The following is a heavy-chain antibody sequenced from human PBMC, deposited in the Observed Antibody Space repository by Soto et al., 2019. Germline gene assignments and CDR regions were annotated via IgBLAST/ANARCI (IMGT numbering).Heavy chain of an antibody. CDR3: ARDLGIAVADYYYYGMDV. J-gene: IGHJ6*02. D-gene: IGHD6-19*01. CDR2: INPNSGGT. Sequence: ASVKVSCKASGYTFTGYYMHWVRQAPGQGLEWTGWINPNSGGTNYAQKFQGRVTMTRDTSISTAYMELSRLRSDDTAVYYCARDLGIAVADYYYYGMDVWGQGTTVTVSS. CDR1: GYTFTGYY. V-gene: IGHV1-2*02.